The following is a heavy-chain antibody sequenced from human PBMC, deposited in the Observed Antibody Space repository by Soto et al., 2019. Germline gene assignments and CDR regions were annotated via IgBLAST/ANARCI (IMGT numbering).Heavy chain of an antibody. CDR3: AGRSSLASVQVYFGEISNYNWFDP. D-gene: IGHD3-10*01. CDR2: IYHSGST. Sequence: QLQLQESGPGLVKPSETLSLTCTVSNGSISSAIYYWGWIRQPPGKGLEWIGRIYHSGSTYYNPSLQGRVPISVDTTKTQFSRKLSSVNAADTAVYFCAGRSSLASVQVYFGEISNYNWFDPWGQGTLVTVSS. J-gene: IGHJ5*02. CDR1: NGSISSAIYY. V-gene: IGHV4-39*01.